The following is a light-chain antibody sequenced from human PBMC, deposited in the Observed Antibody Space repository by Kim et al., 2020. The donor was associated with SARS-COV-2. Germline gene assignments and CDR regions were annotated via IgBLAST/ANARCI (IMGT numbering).Light chain of an antibody. Sequence: QSVLTQPPSASGTPGQSVTISCSGSSSNIGSRSVNWYQQLPGTAPKLLIFNDNQRPSGVPDRFSGSKSGTSASLAVRGLQSEDEADYHCAVWDVSLNGWLFGGGTQLTVL. V-gene: IGLV1-44*01. CDR2: NDN. J-gene: IGLJ3*02. CDR3: AVWDVSLNGWL. CDR1: SSNIGSRS.